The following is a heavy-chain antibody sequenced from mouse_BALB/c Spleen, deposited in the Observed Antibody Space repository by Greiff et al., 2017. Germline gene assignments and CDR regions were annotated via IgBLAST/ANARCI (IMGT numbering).Heavy chain of an antibody. CDR1: GFSLTGYG. Sequence: QVQLKESGPGLVAPSQSLSITCTVSGFSLTGYGVNWVRQPPGKGLEWLGMIWGDGSTDYNSALKSRLSISKDNSKSQVFLKMNSLQTDDTARYYCAREGKYGNFWFAYWGQGTLVTVSA. CDR2: IWGDGST. J-gene: IGHJ3*01. CDR3: AREGKYGNFWFAY. V-gene: IGHV2-6-7*01. D-gene: IGHD2-10*02.